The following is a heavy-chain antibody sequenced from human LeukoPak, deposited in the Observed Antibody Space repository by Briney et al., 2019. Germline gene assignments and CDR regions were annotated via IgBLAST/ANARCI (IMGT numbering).Heavy chain of an antibody. CDR1: GFTFSSYW. CDR2: INTDGSST. D-gene: IGHD2-15*01. CDR3: ASGLGFCSGSDCTNLVKDYYYGMNV. Sequence: GGSLRLSCAASGFTFSSYWMHWVRQAPGKGLVWVSRINTDGSSTNYADSVKGRFTISRDNAKNMLYLQMNSLRAEDTAVYYCASGLGFCSGSDCTNLVKDYYYGMNVWGQGTTVTVSS. J-gene: IGHJ6*02. V-gene: IGHV3-74*01.